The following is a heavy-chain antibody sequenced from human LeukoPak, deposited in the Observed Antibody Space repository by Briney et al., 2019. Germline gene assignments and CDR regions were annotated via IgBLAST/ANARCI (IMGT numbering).Heavy chain of an antibody. D-gene: IGHD1-26*01. CDR2: IYYSGST. V-gene: IGHV4-39*01. CDR3: ARQKELVGATIDY. CDR1: GGSISSSSYY. J-gene: IGHJ4*02. Sequence: SETLSLTCTVSGGSISSSSYYWGWTRQPPGKGPEWIGSIYYSGSTYYNPSLKSRVTISVDTSKNQFSLKLSSVTAADTAVYYCARQKELVGATIDYWGQGTLVTVSS.